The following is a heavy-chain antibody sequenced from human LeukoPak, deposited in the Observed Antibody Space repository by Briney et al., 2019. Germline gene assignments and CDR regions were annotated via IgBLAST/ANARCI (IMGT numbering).Heavy chain of an antibody. V-gene: IGHV4-39*02. CDR1: GDSISSHLYY. CDR2: IYNSVST. CDR3: ARNSSSGWFDF. J-gene: IGHJ4*02. Sequence: SEALSLTCTVSGDSISSHLYYWGWIRQTPGKGLEWIASIYNSVSTFYNPSLKSRVTISVDTSNNHFSLTLTSVNVADTGVYYCARNSSSGWFDFWGQGTLVTVSS. D-gene: IGHD6-19*01.